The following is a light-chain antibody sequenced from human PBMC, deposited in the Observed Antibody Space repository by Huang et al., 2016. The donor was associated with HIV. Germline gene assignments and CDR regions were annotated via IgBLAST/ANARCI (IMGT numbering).Light chain of an antibody. Sequence: DVVLTQSPLSLPVTLGQPASISCRSGQSLVSSDGDTYLNWFKHRPGQSPRRLIYKVSNRDSGVPDRFNGSGSGTDVTLKISRVEAEDVGVYYCMQGSHTPYTFGQGTKLEIK. CDR1: QSLVSSDGDTY. CDR3: MQGSHTPYT. J-gene: IGKJ2*01. V-gene: IGKV2-30*01. CDR2: KVS.